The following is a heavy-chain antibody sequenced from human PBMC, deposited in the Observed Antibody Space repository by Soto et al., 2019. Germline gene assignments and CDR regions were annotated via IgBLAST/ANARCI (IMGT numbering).Heavy chain of an antibody. Sequence: GGSLRLSCAASGFTLSNAWMNWVRQAPGKGLEWVGRIKSKTDGGTTDYAAPVKGRFTISRDDSKNTLYLQMNSLKTEDTAVYYRTTVNDYYYYYGIDVWGQRTTVTVSS. V-gene: IGHV3-15*07. J-gene: IGHJ6*02. CDR1: GFTLSNAW. CDR3: TTVNDYYYYYGIDV. CDR2: IKSKTDGGTT.